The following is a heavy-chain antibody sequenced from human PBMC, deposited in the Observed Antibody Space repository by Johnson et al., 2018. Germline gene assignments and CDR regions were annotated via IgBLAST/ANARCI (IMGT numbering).Heavy chain of an antibody. J-gene: IGHJ6*02. D-gene: IGHD5/OR15-5a*01. CDR3: ARVGALESTMDYGMDV. CDR2: IIPIFGTA. Sequence: QEQLVQSGAEVKKPGSSVKVSCKASGGTFSSYAISGVRQAPGQGLEWMGGIIPIFGTAHYAQQFHGRIPITAEESTSTAYMDLSSLRSEDTAVYYFARVGALESTMDYGMDVWGQGTTVTVSS. CDR1: GGTFSSYA. V-gene: IGHV1-69*01.